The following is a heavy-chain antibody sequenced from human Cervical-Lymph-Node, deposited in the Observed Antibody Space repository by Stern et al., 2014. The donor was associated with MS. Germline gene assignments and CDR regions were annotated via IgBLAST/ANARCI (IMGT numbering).Heavy chain of an antibody. CDR2: INDSGRT. V-gene: IGHV4-61*02. CDR1: GGSISSSGYY. CDR3: ATTRWDLFTWNWFDP. D-gene: IGHD1-26*01. Sequence: QVQLQESGPGLVTPSQTLSLTCTVSGGSISSSGYYWSWIRQPADKGLEWIGRINDSGRTYYNPSLKRRVTISMDTAKHQFSPMLPSVTAADTAVYYCATTRWDLFTWNWFDPWGQGTLVTVSS. J-gene: IGHJ5*02.